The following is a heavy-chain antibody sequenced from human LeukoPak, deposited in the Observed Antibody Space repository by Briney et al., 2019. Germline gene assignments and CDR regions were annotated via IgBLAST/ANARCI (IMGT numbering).Heavy chain of an antibody. J-gene: IGHJ1*01. CDR1: GYTFTGYY. Sequence: ASVKVSCKASGYTFTGYYMHWVRQAPGQGLEWMGWINPNSGGTNYAQKFQGRVTMTRDTSISTAYMELSRLRSDDTAVYYCAKGIYYYDSTRMGGYFQHWGQGTLVTVSS. CDR3: AKGIYYYDSTRMGGYFQH. D-gene: IGHD3-22*01. V-gene: IGHV1-2*02. CDR2: INPNSGGT.